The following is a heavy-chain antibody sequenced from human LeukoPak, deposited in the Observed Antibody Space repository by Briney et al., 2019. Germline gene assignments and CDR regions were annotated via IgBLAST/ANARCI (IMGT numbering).Heavy chain of an antibody. CDR1: GFTVSSSY. J-gene: IGHJ6*02. V-gene: IGHV3-53*01. D-gene: IGHD6-13*01. CDR3: AKDLAPTPAAGMDV. CDR2: IYRGGNT. Sequence: GGSLRLSCAASGFTVSSSYMSWVRQAPGKGLEWVSVIYRGGNTYYADSVKGRFTISRDNSKNTLYLQMNSLRAEDTAVYYCAKDLAPTPAAGMDVWGQGTTVTVSS.